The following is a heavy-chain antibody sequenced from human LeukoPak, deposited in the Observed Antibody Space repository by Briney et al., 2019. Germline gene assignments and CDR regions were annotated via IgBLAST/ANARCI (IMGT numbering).Heavy chain of an antibody. CDR1: GGSFSGYY. J-gene: IGHJ4*02. D-gene: IGHD5-12*01. Sequence: SETLSLTCAVYGGSFSGYYWSWIRQPPGKGLEWIGEINHSGSTNYNPSLKSRVTISVDTSKYQFSLKLSSVTAADTAVYYCARGRGLYSGYDLTYWGQGTLVTVSS. V-gene: IGHV4-34*01. CDR3: ARGRGLYSGYDLTY. CDR2: INHSGST.